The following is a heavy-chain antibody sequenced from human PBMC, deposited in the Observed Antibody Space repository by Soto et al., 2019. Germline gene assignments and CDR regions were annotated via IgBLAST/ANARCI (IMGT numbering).Heavy chain of an antibody. CDR3: ATGGSYRGWFDP. CDR2: FDPEDGET. Sequence: ASVRVSCKVSGYTLTELSMYWVRQAPGKGLEWMGGFDPEDGETIYAQKFQGRVTMTEDTSTDTAYMALSSLRSEDTAVYYCATGGSYRGWFDPWGQGTLVTVSS. CDR1: GYTLTELS. J-gene: IGHJ5*02. D-gene: IGHD1-26*01. V-gene: IGHV1-24*01.